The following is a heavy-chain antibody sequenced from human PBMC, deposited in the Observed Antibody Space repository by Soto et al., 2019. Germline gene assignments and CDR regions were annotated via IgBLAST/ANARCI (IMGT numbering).Heavy chain of an antibody. V-gene: IGHV4-39*01. CDR3: ARRDWGGYFDY. J-gene: IGHJ4*02. Sequence: QLQLQESGPGLVKPSETRSLICTVSGGSISNSDYYWGWIRQPPGKGPEWIAKIYYTGATDLNPSFKSRVTMSGDTSKNQFSLNLMSVTAADTPMYYCARRDWGGYFDYWRQGILVTVSS. CDR2: IYYTGAT. CDR1: GGSISNSDYY. D-gene: IGHD3-3*01.